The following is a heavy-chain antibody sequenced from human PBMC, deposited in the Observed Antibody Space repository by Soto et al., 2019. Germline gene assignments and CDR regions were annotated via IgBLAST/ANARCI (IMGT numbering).Heavy chain of an antibody. J-gene: IGHJ4*02. CDR1: GCTFNNYA. CDR2: ISATGGST. V-gene: IGHV3-23*01. Sequence: GGSLRLSCAASGCTFNNYAMNWVRQAPGKGLEWVATISATGGSTYYADSVKGRFTISRDNSKNTLYLQMNGLRVEDTAVYYCAKDRLAGNFDYWGQGTQVTVSS. CDR3: AKDRLAGNFDY.